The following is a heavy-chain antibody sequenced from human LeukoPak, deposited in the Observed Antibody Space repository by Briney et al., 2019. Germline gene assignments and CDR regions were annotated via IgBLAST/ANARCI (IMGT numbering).Heavy chain of an antibody. CDR1: GFTFSSYG. Sequence: GGSLRLSCAASGFTFSSYGMSWVRQVPGKGLEWVSGISGSGGRTYDADSVKGRFTISRDNSKDTLYLQMNSLRAEDTAVYYCAKENFSNLPWGQGTLVTVSS. D-gene: IGHD3-3*01. J-gene: IGHJ5*02. V-gene: IGHV3-23*01. CDR2: ISGSGGRT. CDR3: AKENFSNLP.